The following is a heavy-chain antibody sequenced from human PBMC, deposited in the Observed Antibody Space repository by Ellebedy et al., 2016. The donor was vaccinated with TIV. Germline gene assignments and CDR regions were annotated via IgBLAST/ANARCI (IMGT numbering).Heavy chain of an antibody. CDR3: VRRHWSAFDL. D-gene: IGHD1-1*01. Sequence: GESLKISCAASGFPFSDHYMDWVRQAPGKGLEWVGRIGNKVNSPVTQYAASVRGRFTISRDDSDNSVSLDMNSLKSEDTAVYYCVRRHWSAFDLWGQGTMVAVSS. V-gene: IGHV3-72*01. CDR2: IGNKVNSPVT. J-gene: IGHJ3*01. CDR1: GFPFSDHY.